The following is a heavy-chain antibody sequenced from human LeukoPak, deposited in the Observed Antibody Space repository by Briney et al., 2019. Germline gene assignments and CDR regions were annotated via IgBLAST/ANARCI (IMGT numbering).Heavy chain of an antibody. CDR2: INSDGSST. Sequence: GGSLRLSCAASGFTFSSYWMHWVRQAPGKGLVWVSRINSDGSSTRYADSVKGRFTVSRDNAKNTLYLQMKSLRADDTAVYYCTRDEDEELVRDYWGQGTLVTVSS. CDR3: TRDEDEELVRDY. J-gene: IGHJ4*02. CDR1: GFTFSSYW. V-gene: IGHV3-74*01. D-gene: IGHD6-13*01.